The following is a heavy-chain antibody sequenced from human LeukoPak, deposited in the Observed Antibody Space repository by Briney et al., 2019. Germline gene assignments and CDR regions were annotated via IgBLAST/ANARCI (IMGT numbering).Heavy chain of an antibody. Sequence: PSETLSPTCAVYGGSFSGYYWSWIRQPQGKGLEWIGEINHSGSTNYNPSLKSRVTISVDTSKNQFSLKLSSVTAADTAVYYCARHGGYGSGSSNWFDPWGQGTLVTVSS. J-gene: IGHJ5*02. CDR3: ARHGGYGSGSSNWFDP. D-gene: IGHD3-10*01. V-gene: IGHV4-34*01. CDR1: GGSFSGYY. CDR2: INHSGST.